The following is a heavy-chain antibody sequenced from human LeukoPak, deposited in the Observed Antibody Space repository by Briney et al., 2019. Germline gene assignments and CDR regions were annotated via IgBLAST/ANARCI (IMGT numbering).Heavy chain of an antibody. V-gene: IGHV3-23*01. D-gene: IGHD3-10*01. Sequence: GGSLKLSCAASGFTLSGSAMHWVRQASGKGLGWVSTISGSGGSTYYADSVKGRFTISRDNSKNTLYLQMNSLRAEDTAVYYCAKASSWYYGSGSYYRDDYYYYGMDVWGQGTTVTVSS. CDR3: AKASSWYYGSGSYYRDDYYYYGMDV. CDR2: ISGSGGST. J-gene: IGHJ6*02. CDR1: GFTLSGSA.